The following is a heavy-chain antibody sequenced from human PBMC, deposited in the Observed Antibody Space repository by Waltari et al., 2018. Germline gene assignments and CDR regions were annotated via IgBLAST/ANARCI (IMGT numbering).Heavy chain of an antibody. CDR1: GGSISSHY. CDR3: ARDGGYSSGWFSRSAEYFQH. CDR2: IYYSGST. D-gene: IGHD6-19*01. Sequence: QVQLQESGPGLVKPSETLSLTCTVSGGSISSHYWSWIRQPPGKGLEWIGYIYYSGSTNYNPSLKSRVTISVDTSKNQFSLKLSSVTAADTAVYYCARDGGYSSGWFSRSAEYFQHWGQGTLVTVSS. J-gene: IGHJ1*01. V-gene: IGHV4-59*11.